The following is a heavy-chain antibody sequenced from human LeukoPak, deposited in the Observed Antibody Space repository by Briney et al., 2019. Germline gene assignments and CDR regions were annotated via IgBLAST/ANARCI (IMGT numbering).Heavy chain of an antibody. Sequence: SETLSLTCAVYGGSFSGYYWSWIRQPPGKGLEWIGEINHSGSTNYNPSLKSRVTISVDTSKNQFSLKLSSVTAADTAVYYCARGGIVSSGWYLWFDPWGQGTLVTVSS. CDR1: GGSFSGYY. CDR2: INHSGST. J-gene: IGHJ5*02. CDR3: ARGGIVSSGWYLWFDP. D-gene: IGHD6-19*01. V-gene: IGHV4-34*01.